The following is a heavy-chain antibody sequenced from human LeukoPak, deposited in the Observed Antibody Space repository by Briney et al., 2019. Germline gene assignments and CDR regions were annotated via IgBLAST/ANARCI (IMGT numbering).Heavy chain of an antibody. CDR2: ISPNSGDT. V-gene: IGHV1-2*02. CDR3: ARGGDYGSGTYNNFDS. CDR1: GYTFTGYY. J-gene: IGHJ4*02. Sequence: ASVKVSCKASGYTFTGYYMHWVRQAPGQGLEWMGWISPNSGDTNYAQKFQGRVTMTRDTSISTAYMELSRLRSDDTAVYYCARGGDYGSGTYNNFDSWGQGTLVTVSS. D-gene: IGHD3-10*01.